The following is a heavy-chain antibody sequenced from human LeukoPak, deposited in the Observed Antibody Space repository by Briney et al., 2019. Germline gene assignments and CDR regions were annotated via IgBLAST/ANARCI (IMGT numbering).Heavy chain of an antibody. D-gene: IGHD4-17*01. CDR3: ARAYGAPALFDL. Sequence: PSETLSLTCTVSGGSISSYYWSWIRQPPGKGLEWIGYIYYSGSTNYNPSLKSRVTISVDTSKNQFSLKLSSVTAADTAVYYCARAYGAPALFDLWGRGTLVTVSS. V-gene: IGHV4-59*01. CDR1: GGSISSYY. CDR2: IYYSGST. J-gene: IGHJ2*01.